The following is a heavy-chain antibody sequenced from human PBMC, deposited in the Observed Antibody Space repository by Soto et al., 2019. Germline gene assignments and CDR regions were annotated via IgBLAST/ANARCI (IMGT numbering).Heavy chain of an antibody. CDR3: VRDDDFGPNALDL. CDR2: ILNDGSED. D-gene: IGHD1-1*01. CDR1: GFTFSNYG. Sequence: QMQLVESGGGVVQPGRSLRLSCAASGFTFSNYGMHWVRQAPGKGLEWVSLILNDGSEDFYRDSVKGRFTISRDNSRNSLYLQMNSLTDDDTALYYCVRDDDFGPNALDLWGQGTMVSVSS. V-gene: IGHV3-33*01. J-gene: IGHJ3*01.